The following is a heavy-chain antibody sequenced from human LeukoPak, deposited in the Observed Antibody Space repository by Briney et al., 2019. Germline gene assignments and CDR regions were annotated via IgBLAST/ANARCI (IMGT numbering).Heavy chain of an antibody. V-gene: IGHV1-24*01. CDR1: GYTLTELS. CDR3: ATVCGGDCYYFDY. CDR2: FDPEDGET. Sequence: ASVKVSCKVSGYTLTELSLHWVRQAPGKGLEWMGGFDPEDGETIYAQKFQGRVTMTEDTSTDTAYMELSSLRSEDTAVYYCATVCGGDCYYFDYWGQGTLVTVSS. J-gene: IGHJ4*02. D-gene: IGHD2-21*02.